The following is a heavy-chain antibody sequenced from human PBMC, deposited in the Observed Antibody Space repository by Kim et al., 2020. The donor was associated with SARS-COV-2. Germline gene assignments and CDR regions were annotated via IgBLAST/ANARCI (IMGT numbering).Heavy chain of an antibody. J-gene: IGHJ4*02. Sequence: ASVKVSCKASGYTFTSYGISWVRQAPGQGLEWMGWISAYNGNTNYAQKLQGRVTMTTDTSTSTAYMELRSLRSDDTAVYYCARKYYYDSSGYFPDYWGQGTLVTVSS. CDR1: GYTFTSYG. CDR2: ISAYNGNT. CDR3: ARKYYYDSSGYFPDY. D-gene: IGHD3-22*01. V-gene: IGHV1-18*01.